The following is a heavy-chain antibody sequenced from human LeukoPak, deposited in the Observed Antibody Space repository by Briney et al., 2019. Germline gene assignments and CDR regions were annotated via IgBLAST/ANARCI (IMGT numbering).Heavy chain of an antibody. V-gene: IGHV1-2*02. CDR3: ARANYDFWSGYYTRGWFDP. J-gene: IGHJ5*02. CDR1: GYTFTGYC. Sequence: ASVKVSCKASGYTFTGYCMHWVRQAPGQGLEWMGWINPNSGGTNYAQKFQGRVTMTRDTSISTAYMELSRLRSDDTAVYYCARANYDFWSGYYTRGWFDPWGQGTLVTVSS. CDR2: INPNSGGT. D-gene: IGHD3-3*01.